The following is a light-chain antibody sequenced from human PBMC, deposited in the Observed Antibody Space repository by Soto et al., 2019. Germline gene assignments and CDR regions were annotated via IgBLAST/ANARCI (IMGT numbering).Light chain of an antibody. CDR2: GTS. Sequence: GDRVTITCRASQDIRNDLGWYQQKPGKAPKLLIYGTSNLQSGVPSRFSGRGSGTEFTLTISSLQPEDFETYYCQKYNSAQFDFGTGTKVDI. J-gene: IGKJ3*01. CDR1: QDIRND. V-gene: IGKV1-6*01. CDR3: QKYNSAQFD.